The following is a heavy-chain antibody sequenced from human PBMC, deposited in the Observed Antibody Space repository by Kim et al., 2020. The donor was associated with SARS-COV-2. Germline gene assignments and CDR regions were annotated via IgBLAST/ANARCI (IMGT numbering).Heavy chain of an antibody. J-gene: IGHJ4*02. D-gene: IGHD3-3*01. Sequence: SLKRRVPISVDTSKTQFSLKLSSVTAADPAVYYCARRGEDYDFWSGGFDYWGQGTLVTVSS. CDR3: ARRGEDYDFWSGGFDY. V-gene: IGHV4-39*01.